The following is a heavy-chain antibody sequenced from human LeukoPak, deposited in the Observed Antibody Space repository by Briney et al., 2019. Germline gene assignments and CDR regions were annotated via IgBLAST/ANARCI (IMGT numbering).Heavy chain of an antibody. D-gene: IGHD1-1*01. Sequence: GGSLRLSCAASGFTFSNAWMSWVRQAPGKGLEWVGRIKSKTDGGTTDYAAPVKGRFTISRDDSKNTLYLQMNSLKTEDTAVYYCTTDWNGVTGIDYWGQGTLVTVSS. J-gene: IGHJ4*02. V-gene: IGHV3-15*01. CDR1: GFTFSNAW. CDR3: TTDWNGVTGIDY. CDR2: IKSKTDGGTT.